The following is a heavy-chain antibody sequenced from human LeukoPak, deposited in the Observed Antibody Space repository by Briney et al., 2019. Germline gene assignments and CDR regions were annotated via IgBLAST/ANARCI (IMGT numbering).Heavy chain of an antibody. J-gene: IGHJ4*02. CDR2: INPNSGGT. CDR1: GYTFTAYY. Sequence: ASVKVSCKAFGYTFTAYYIHWVRQAPGQGLQWMGWINPNSGGTNYAQKFQGRVTMTRDTSISTAYMELSRLRSDDTAVYYCARGNTYYYDSSGPLDYWGQGTLVTVSS. D-gene: IGHD3-22*01. CDR3: ARGNTYYYDSSGPLDY. V-gene: IGHV1-2*02.